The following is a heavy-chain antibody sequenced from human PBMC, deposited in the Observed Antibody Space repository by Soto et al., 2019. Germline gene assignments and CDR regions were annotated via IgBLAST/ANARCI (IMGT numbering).Heavy chain of an antibody. CDR1: GFTFSSYA. CDR2: ISGSGGST. V-gene: IGHV3-23*01. D-gene: IGHD6-13*01. Sequence: EVQLLESGGGLVQPGGSLRLSCAASGFTFSSYAMSWVRQAPGKGLEWVSAISGSGGSTYYAGSVKGRFTISRDNSKNTLYLQMNSLRAEDAAVYYCAKEQKDSSSWSELNYWGQGTLVTVSS. J-gene: IGHJ4*02. CDR3: AKEQKDSSSWSELNY.